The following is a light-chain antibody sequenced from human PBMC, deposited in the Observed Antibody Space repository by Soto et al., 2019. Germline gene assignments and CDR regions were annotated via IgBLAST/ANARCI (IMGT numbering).Light chain of an antibody. V-gene: IGKV3-20*01. CDR2: GAS. Sequence: EIVLTQSPGTLSLSPGERATLSCRASQSVSSSSLAWYQQKPGQAPRLLIYGASSRATGIPDRFSGSGSGTEFTLTISRLEPEDFAVYYCQQYGSSPPYTFGQGTKLEIK. CDR3: QQYGSSPPYT. J-gene: IGKJ2*01. CDR1: QSVSSSS.